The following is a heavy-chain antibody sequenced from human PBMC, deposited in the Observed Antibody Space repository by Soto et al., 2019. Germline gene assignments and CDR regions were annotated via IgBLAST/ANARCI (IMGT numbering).Heavy chain of an antibody. J-gene: IGHJ4*02. D-gene: IGHD3-22*01. CDR1: GGTFSSYA. CDR3: ARAQSYYYDSSGCLDY. Sequence: SVKVSCKASGGTFSSYAISWARQAPGQGLEWMGGIIPIFGTANYAQKFQGRVTITADESTSTAYMELSSLRSEDTAVYYCARAQSYYYDSSGCLDYWGQGTLVTVSS. V-gene: IGHV1-69*13. CDR2: IIPIFGTA.